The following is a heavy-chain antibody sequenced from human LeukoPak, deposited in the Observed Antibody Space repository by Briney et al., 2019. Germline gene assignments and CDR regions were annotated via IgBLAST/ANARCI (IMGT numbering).Heavy chain of an antibody. Sequence: SETLSLTCTVSGGSISSSSYYWGWIRQPPGKGLEWIGSIYYSGSTHYNPSLKSRVTISVDTSKNQFSLKLSSVTAADTAVYYCARHSPYCSGGSCYSKYYYMDVWGKGTTVTVSS. V-gene: IGHV4-39*01. CDR1: GGSISSSSYY. CDR3: ARHSPYCSGGSCYSKYYYMDV. J-gene: IGHJ6*03. D-gene: IGHD2-15*01. CDR2: IYYSGST.